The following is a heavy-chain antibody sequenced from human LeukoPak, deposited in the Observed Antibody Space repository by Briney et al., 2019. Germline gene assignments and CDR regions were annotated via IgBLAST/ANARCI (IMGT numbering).Heavy chain of an antibody. V-gene: IGHV1-8*01. CDR3: ARDRVTPEAGFDY. CDR2: MKPNSGNT. CDR1: GYTFTSYD. Sequence: GASVKVSCKASGYTFTSYDINWVRQATGQGLEWMGWMKPNSGNTVYAQNFQGRVTMTRNTSISTAYMELSSLKSEDTAVYYCARDRVTPEAGFDYWGQGTLVTVSS. D-gene: IGHD2-21*02. J-gene: IGHJ4*02.